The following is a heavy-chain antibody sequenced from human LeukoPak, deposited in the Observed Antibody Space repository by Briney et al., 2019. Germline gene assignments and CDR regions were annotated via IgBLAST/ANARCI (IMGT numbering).Heavy chain of an antibody. J-gene: IGHJ6*04. CDR3: ATVGCSGGSCYSVYYYGMDV. Sequence: ASVTVSCKVSGYTLTELSMHWVRQAPGKGLEWMGGFDPEDGETIYAQKFQGRVTMTEDTSTDTAYMELSSLRSEDTAVYYCATVGCSGGSCYSVYYYGMDVWGKGTTVTVSS. D-gene: IGHD2-15*01. CDR1: GYTLTELS. CDR2: FDPEDGET. V-gene: IGHV1-24*01.